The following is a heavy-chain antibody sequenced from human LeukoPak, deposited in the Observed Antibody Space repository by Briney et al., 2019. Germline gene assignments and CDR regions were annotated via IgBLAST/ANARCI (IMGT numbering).Heavy chain of an antibody. CDR3: ARHPETYYYDSSGPYYFDY. V-gene: IGHV4-59*08. D-gene: IGHD3-22*01. CDR2: IYYNGRT. CDR1: GGSISSYY. J-gene: IGHJ4*02. Sequence: SETLSLTCAVSGGSISSYYWSWIRQSPGRGLEYIGHIYYNGRTDYNPSLKSRVTISVDTSRNQFSLKLSSVTAADTAVYYCARHPETYYYDSSGPYYFDYWGQGTLVTVSS.